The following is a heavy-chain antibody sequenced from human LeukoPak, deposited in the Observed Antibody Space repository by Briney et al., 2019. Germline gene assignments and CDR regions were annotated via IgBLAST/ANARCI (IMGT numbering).Heavy chain of an antibody. CDR2: IHYSGGS. CDR1: GGSITSYY. D-gene: IGHD1-26*01. Sequence: SETLSLTCTVSGGSITSYYWNWIRQPPGKGLEWIGYIHYSGGSNYHPSVNSRVTMSVDTSKNQFSLRLTSVTAADTAVYYCARVSRWAEAIDYWGQGTLVTVSS. V-gene: IGHV4-59*01. CDR3: ARVSRWAEAIDY. J-gene: IGHJ4*02.